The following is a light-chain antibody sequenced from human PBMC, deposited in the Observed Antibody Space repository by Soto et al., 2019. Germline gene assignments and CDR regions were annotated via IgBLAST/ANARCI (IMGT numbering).Light chain of an antibody. CDR1: QSISSH. CDR3: QQSDSTPYT. Sequence: DIQMTQSPSCLSASVGDRVAITCRASQSISSHLNWYQQKPGKAPKLLIYAASSLQSGVPSRFSGSGSGTDFTLTIASLQPEDFSTYYCQQSDSTPYTFGQGTKVDIK. J-gene: IGKJ2*01. V-gene: IGKV1-39*01. CDR2: AAS.